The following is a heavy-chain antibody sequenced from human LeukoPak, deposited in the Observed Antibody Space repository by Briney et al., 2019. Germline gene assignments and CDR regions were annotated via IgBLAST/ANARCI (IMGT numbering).Heavy chain of an antibody. D-gene: IGHD6-13*01. J-gene: IGHJ6*02. CDR2: IYSGGST. CDR1: GFTVSSNY. Sequence: GGSLRLSCAASGFTVSSNYMSWVRQAPGKGLEWVSVIYSGGSTYYADSVKGRFTISRDNSKNTLYLQMNSLRAEDTAVYYCARDLSIAAAGTGYYYGMDVWGQGTTVTVSS. CDR3: ARDLSIAAAGTGYYYGMDV. V-gene: IGHV3-66*01.